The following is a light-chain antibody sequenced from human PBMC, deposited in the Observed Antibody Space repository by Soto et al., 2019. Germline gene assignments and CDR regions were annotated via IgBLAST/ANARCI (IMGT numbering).Light chain of an antibody. CDR3: SSYTSSSTYV. Sequence: QSVLTQPASGTGSPGQSITISCTENSSDVGGYNYVSWYQQHPGKAPKLMIYDVSNRPSGVSNRFSGSKSGNTASLTISGLQAEDEADYYCSSYTSSSTYVFGTGTKVTVL. CDR1: SSDVGGYNY. V-gene: IGLV2-14*01. J-gene: IGLJ1*01. CDR2: DVS.